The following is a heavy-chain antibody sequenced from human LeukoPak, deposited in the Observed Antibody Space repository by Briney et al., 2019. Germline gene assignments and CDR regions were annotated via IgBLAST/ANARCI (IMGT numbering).Heavy chain of an antibody. V-gene: IGHV3-30*18. Sequence: GGSLRLSCAASGFTFSSFGMHWVRQAPGKGLEWVAVISYDGGNPYYADSVKGRFTISRDNSKNTLYLQMNSLRAEDTAVYYSVKAKYSRSWYPFDYWGQGTLVTVSS. J-gene: IGHJ4*02. D-gene: IGHD6-13*01. CDR2: ISYDGGNP. CDR1: GFTFSSFG. CDR3: VKAKYSRSWYPFDY.